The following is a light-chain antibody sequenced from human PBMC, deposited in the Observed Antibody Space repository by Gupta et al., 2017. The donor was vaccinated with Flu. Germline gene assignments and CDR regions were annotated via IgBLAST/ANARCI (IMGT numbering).Light chain of an antibody. J-gene: IGLJ3*02. CDR2: DVK. Sequence: SVTTSCTGTTSDVGQYKYVSWYHHHPPKAPKRIVSDVKQRPSGVPDRVSASKSGNNASPNISGLQPDDEADDYCCSYAGANSWVFGGGTTLTVL. CDR1: TSDVGQYKY. CDR3: CSYAGANSWV. V-gene: IGLV2-11*02.